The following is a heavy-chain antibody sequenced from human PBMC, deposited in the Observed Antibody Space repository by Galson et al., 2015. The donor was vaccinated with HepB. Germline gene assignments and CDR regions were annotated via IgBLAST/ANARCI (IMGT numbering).Heavy chain of an antibody. CDR2: ISSSSRYT. Sequence: LRLSCAASGFTFSDYDKSWIRQAPGKGLEWVSYISSSSRYTNYADSVKGRFTVSRDNAKNSLYLQMNSLRAEDTAVYYCARVNVVPAGYYFDYWGQGTLVTVSS. CDR1: GFTFSDYD. V-gene: IGHV3-11*06. J-gene: IGHJ4*02. D-gene: IGHD2-2*01. CDR3: ARVNVVPAGYYFDY.